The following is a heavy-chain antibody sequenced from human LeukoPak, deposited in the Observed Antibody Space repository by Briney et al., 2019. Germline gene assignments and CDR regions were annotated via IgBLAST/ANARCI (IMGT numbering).Heavy chain of an antibody. D-gene: IGHD3-3*01. V-gene: IGHV4-30-4*07. CDR2: IYYSGST. CDR3: ARSYYDFWSGYYTRAFDI. Sequence: SETLSLTCAVSGGSISSSSYSWTWIRQPPGKGLEWIGYIYYSGSTYYNPSLKSRVTISVDTSKNQFSLKLSSVTAADTAVYYCARSYYDFWSGYYTRAFDIWGQGTMVTVSS. CDR1: GGSISSSSYS. J-gene: IGHJ3*02.